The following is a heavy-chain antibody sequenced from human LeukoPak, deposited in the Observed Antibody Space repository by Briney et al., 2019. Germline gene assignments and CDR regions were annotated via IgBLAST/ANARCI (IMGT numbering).Heavy chain of an antibody. CDR3: ARSTKEIVVVPKGPEDYYYYMDV. J-gene: IGHJ6*03. D-gene: IGHD2-2*01. Sequence: SVKVSCKASGGTFSSYAISWVRQAPGQGLEWMGGIIPIFGTANYAQKFQGRVTITADESTSTAYMELSSLRSEDTAVYYCARSTKEIVVVPKGPEDYYYYMDVWGKGTTVTVSS. CDR2: IIPIFGTA. V-gene: IGHV1-69*01. CDR1: GGTFSSYA.